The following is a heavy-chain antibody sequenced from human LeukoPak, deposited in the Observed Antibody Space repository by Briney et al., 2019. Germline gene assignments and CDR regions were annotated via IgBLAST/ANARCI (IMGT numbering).Heavy chain of an antibody. CDR2: IDPSDSYT. J-gene: IGHJ5*02. D-gene: IGHD6-6*01. V-gene: IGHV5-10-1*01. Sequence: GESLKISCKGSGYSFTSYWISWVRQMPGKGLEWMGRIDPSDSYTNYSPSFQGHVTISADKSISTAYLQWSSLKASGTAMYYCARRVSSSGWFDHWGQGTLVTVSS. CDR1: GYSFTSYW. CDR3: ARRVSSSGWFDH.